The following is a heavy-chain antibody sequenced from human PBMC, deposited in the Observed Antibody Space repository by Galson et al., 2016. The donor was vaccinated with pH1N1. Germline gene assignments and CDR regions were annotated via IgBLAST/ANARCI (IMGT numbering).Heavy chain of an antibody. CDR2: TYPANFDT. CDR3: ARRISVTGREFDS. D-gene: IGHD6-19*01. J-gene: IGHJ5*01. V-gene: IGHV5-51*01. Sequence: QSGAEVKRPGESLKISCKASAYTFANYWIVWVRQMPGKGLEWMGITYPANFDTRYSPSFQGHVTISADTSINTAYLQWSSLRASDTAMYYCARRISVTGREFDSWGQGTLVTVSS. CDR1: AYTFANYW.